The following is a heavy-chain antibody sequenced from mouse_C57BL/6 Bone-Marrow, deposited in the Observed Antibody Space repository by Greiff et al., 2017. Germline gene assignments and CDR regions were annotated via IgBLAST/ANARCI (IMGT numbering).Heavy chain of an antibody. CDR1: GYTFTSHW. CDR3: ARKEGPYYYGSSSYAMDY. V-gene: IGHV1-56*01. Sequence: VQLQESGSELVRPGASVKISCKAPGYTFTSHWMQWVRQRPGQGLEWIGEIFPGSGSTYYNEKFKGKATLTVDTSSSTAYMQLSSLTSEDSAVYFCARKEGPYYYGSSSYAMDYWGQGTSVTVSS. J-gene: IGHJ4*01. D-gene: IGHD1-1*01. CDR2: IFPGSGST.